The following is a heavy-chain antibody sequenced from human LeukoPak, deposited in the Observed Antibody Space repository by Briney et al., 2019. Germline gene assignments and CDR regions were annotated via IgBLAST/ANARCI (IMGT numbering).Heavy chain of an antibody. CDR1: GFTPSSYT. V-gene: IGHV3-21*01. CDR3: ARRSGSYDY. Sequence: GGSLRLSCEGPGFTPSSYTMNWVRQAPGKGLEWVASISGRGDYLYYADSVQGRFTISRDNAKNSVFLQMNSLRADDTAVYYCARRSGSYDYWGQGTPVIVSS. D-gene: IGHD1-26*01. CDR2: ISGRGDYL. J-gene: IGHJ4*02.